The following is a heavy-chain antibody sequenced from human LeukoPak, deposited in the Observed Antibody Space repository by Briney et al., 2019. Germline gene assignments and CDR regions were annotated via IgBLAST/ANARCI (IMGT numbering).Heavy chain of an antibody. V-gene: IGHV4-34*01. CDR3: ARLGALLWFGELVATFDY. Sequence: SETLSLTCAVYGGSFSGYYWSWIRQPPGKGLEWIGEINHSGSTNYNPSLKSRVTISVDTSKNQFSLKLSSVTAADTAVYYCARLGALLWFGELVATFDYWGQGTLVTVSS. CDR2: INHSGST. CDR1: GGSFSGYY. D-gene: IGHD3-10*01. J-gene: IGHJ4*02.